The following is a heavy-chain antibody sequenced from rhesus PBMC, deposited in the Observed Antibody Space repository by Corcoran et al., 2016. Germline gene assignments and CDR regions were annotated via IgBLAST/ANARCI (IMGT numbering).Heavy chain of an antibody. CDR3: ARRRVDAIQGFDY. D-gene: IGHD4-23*01. Sequence: QVTLKESGPALVKPTQTLTLTCTFSGFSISTSGMGVGWIRQPPGKALEWQALIYWDDDKNSIPVLKSSLTITEDTCNNQVVLTMTNMGHVETATYYCARRRVDAIQGFDYWGQGVLVTVSS. J-gene: IGHJ4*01. CDR1: GFSISTSGMG. CDR2: IYWDDDK. V-gene: IGHV2-174*01.